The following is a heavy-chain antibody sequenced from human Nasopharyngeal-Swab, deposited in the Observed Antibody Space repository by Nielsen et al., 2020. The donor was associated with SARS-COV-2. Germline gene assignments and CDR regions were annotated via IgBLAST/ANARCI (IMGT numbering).Heavy chain of an antibody. V-gene: IGHV4-4*07. CDR2: IYTSGST. Sequence: GKGLEWIGRIYTSGSTNYNPSLKSRVTMSADTSKNQFSLKLSSVTAADTAVYYCARGLEWLDYWGQGTLVTVSS. CDR3: ARGLEWLDY. J-gene: IGHJ4*02. D-gene: IGHD3-3*01.